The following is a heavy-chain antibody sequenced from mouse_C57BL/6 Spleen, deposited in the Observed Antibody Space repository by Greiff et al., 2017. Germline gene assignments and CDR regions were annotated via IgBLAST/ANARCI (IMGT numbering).Heavy chain of an antibody. V-gene: IGHV1-81*01. J-gene: IGHJ2*01. Sequence: VKLQEPGAELARPGASVKLSCKASGYTFTSYGIRWVKQRPGQGLEWIGEIYPRSGNTYYNEKFKGKATLTADKSSSTAYMELRSLTSEDSAVYICAREENDYDFDYWGQGTTLTVSS. CDR1: GYTFTSYG. CDR2: IYPRSGNT. D-gene: IGHD2-4*01. CDR3: AREENDYDFDY.